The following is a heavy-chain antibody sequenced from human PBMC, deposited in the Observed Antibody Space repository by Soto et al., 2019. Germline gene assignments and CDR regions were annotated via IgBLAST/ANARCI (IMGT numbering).Heavy chain of an antibody. D-gene: IGHD3-9*01. J-gene: IGHJ5*02. CDR2: IIPIFGTA. Sequence: QVQLVQSGAEVKKPGSSVKVSCKASGGTFSSYAISWVRQAPGQGLEWMGGIIPIFGTANYAQKFQGRVTIPADKSTSTAYMELSSLRSEDTAVYYCARSGGPNYDILTGYYGNWFDPWGQGTLVTVSS. CDR3: ARSGGPNYDILTGYYGNWFDP. CDR1: GGTFSSYA. V-gene: IGHV1-69*06.